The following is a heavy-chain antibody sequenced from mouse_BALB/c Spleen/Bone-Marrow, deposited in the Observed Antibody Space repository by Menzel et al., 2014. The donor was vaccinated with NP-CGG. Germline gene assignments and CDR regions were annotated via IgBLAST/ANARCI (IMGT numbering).Heavy chain of an antibody. J-gene: IGHJ2*01. CDR1: GFTFSSSY. V-gene: IGHV1-66*01. D-gene: IGHD2-3*01. CDR3: ASQIYDGYYVGYLDY. CDR2: IYAGTGGT. Sequence: VQLQQSGAELVKPGASVKLSCKTSGFTFSSSYISWLKQKPGQSLEWIAWIYAGTGGTSYNQKFTGKAQLTVDTSSSTAYMQFSRLTTEDSTIYYCASQIYDGYYVGYLDYWGQGTTLTVSS.